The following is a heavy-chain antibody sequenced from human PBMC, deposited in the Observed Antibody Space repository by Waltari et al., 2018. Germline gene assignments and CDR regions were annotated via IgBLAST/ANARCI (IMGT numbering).Heavy chain of an antibody. CDR2: IKQDGSEK. Sequence: EVHLVESGGGLVQPGGSLRLSCAASGFTFGNYWMTWVRQAPGKGLEWVANIKQDGSEKKYVDSVKGRFTISRDNAKNSLYLQMSSLRAEDTALYYCARITRNSPPDYWGQGTLVTVSS. V-gene: IGHV3-7*04. J-gene: IGHJ4*02. D-gene: IGHD1-20*01. CDR3: ARITRNSPPDY. CDR1: GFTFGNYW.